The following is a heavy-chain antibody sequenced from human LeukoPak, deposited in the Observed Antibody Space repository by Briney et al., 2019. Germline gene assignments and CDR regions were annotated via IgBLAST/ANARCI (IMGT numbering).Heavy chain of an antibody. V-gene: IGHV3-15*01. CDR1: GFTFSDAW. CDR2: IKSKSDGGTI. CDR3: TTRRQDGW. J-gene: IGHJ4*02. Sequence: PGGSLRLSCVGSGFTFSDAWMSWVRQAPGKGLEWVGRIKSKSDGGTIDYAAPVIGRFTISRDDSRNTLYLQMNSLKTEDTAVYYCTTRRQDGWWGQGTLVTVS. D-gene: IGHD2-15*01.